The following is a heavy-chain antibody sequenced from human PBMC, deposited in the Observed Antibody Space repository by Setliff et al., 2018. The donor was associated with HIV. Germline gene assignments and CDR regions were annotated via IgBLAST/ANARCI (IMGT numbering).Heavy chain of an antibody. J-gene: IGHJ4*02. CDR2: INHSGST. CDR1: GGSFSGYY. V-gene: IGHV4-34*01. CDR3: ARDKYYLDSSGLANY. D-gene: IGHD3-22*01. Sequence: NPSETLSLTCAVYGGSFSGYYWSWIRQPPGKGLEWIGKINHSGSTSYNPSLKSRVTISVDTSKNQFSLKLNSVIAADTAVYYCARDKYYLDSSGLANYWGQGTLVTVSS.